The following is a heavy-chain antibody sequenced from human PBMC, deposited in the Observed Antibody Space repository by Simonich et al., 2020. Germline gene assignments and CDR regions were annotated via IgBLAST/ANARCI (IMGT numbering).Heavy chain of an antibody. D-gene: IGHD5-12*01. CDR2: IYYRRGT. CDR1: GGSISSYY. J-gene: IGHJ4*02. Sequence: QVQLQESGPGLVTPSETLSLTCTVSGGSISSYYWSWTRQPPGKGLEWIGNIYYRRGTNYNPTLKSRVTISVDTSKTQFSLKLSSVTAEDTAVYYCARHDRWLQFYFDYWGQGTLVTVSS. CDR3: ARHDRWLQFYFDY. V-gene: IGHV4-59*08.